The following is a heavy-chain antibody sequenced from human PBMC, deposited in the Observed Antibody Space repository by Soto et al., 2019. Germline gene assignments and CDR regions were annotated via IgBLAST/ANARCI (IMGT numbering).Heavy chain of an antibody. Sequence: QVQLVESGGGLAKPGGSLRLSCAASGFTFSDYYMSWIRQAPGKGLEWVSYISSSSSSSYTNYADSVKGRFTISRDNAKNSLYMQMNSLRAGDTAVYYGARDEDILTGSDAFDIWGHGTKVTVAS. CDR1: GFTFSDYY. CDR3: ARDEDILTGSDAFDI. CDR2: ISSSSSSSYT. J-gene: IGHJ3*02. V-gene: IGHV3-11*05. D-gene: IGHD3-9*01.